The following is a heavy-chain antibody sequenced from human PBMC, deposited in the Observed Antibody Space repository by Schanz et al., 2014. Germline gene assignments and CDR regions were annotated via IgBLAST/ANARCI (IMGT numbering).Heavy chain of an antibody. D-gene: IGHD6-13*01. CDR3: AKSQGSSFDS. CDR1: GFTFSSYS. J-gene: IGHJ4*02. V-gene: IGHV3-66*01. Sequence: EVQLVESGGGLVQPGGSLRLSCAASGFTFSSYSMNWVRQAPGKGLEWVSFVHPGGSTYYPDSVKGRFTISRDSSKNTLYLQMNSLRAEDTAVYYCAKSQGSSFDSWGQGTLGTVSS. CDR2: VHPGGST.